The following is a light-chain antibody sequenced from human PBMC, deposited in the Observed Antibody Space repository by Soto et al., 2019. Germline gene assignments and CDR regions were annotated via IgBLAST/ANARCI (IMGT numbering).Light chain of an antibody. Sequence: DIQMTQSPSTLSASVGDRVTITCRASQSISNWLAWYQQKTGKAPKLLIYKASSLESGVPSRFSGSGSGTEFTLTISSLQPDDFATYYCQPYNSYPWTFGQGTKVEIK. CDR1: QSISNW. V-gene: IGKV1-5*03. CDR2: KAS. CDR3: QPYNSYPWT. J-gene: IGKJ1*01.